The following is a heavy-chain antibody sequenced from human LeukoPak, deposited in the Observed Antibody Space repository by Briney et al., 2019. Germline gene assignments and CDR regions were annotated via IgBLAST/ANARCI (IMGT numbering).Heavy chain of an antibody. D-gene: IGHD1-26*01. CDR1: GGSISSSSYY. J-gene: IGHJ4*02. Sequence: TSETLSLTCTVSGGSISSSSYYWGWIRQPPGKGLEWIGSIYYSGSTYYNPSLKSRVTISVDTSKNQFSLKLSSVTATDTAVYYCARDGWELLLDYWGQGTLVTVSS. CDR3: ARDGWELLLDY. V-gene: IGHV4-39*02. CDR2: IYYSGST.